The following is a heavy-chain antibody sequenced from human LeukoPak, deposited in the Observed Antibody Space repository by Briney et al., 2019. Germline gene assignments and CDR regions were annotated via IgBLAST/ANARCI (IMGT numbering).Heavy chain of an antibody. CDR1: GYIFTSYY. D-gene: IGHD5-12*01. CDR2: INPNSGGT. Sequence: ASVKVSCKASGYIFTSYYMHWVRQAPGQGLEWMGWINPNSGGTNYAQKFQGRVTMTRDTSISTAYMELSRLRSDDTAVYYCARGGGYSGYDWAFGYWGQGTLVTVSS. J-gene: IGHJ4*02. V-gene: IGHV1-2*02. CDR3: ARGGGYSGYDWAFGY.